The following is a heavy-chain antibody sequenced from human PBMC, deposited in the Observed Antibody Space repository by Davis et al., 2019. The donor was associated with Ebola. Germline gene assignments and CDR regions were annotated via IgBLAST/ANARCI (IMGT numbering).Heavy chain of an antibody. Sequence: PGGSLRLSCAASGFTFNNYAMNWVRQAPGKGLEWVSTISGGGTITYYADSVKGLFTISRDNSKNTLYLQMNSLRVEDTAIYYCATSGSYSYYFDYWGQGALVTVSS. CDR3: ATSGSYSYYFDY. CDR1: GFTFNNYA. V-gene: IGHV3-23*01. CDR2: ISGGGTIT. J-gene: IGHJ4*02. D-gene: IGHD1-26*01.